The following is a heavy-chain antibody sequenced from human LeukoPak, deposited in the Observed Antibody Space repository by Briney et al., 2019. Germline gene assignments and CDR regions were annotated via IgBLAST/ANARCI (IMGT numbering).Heavy chain of an antibody. CDR3: ARHWVGATTTLDY. D-gene: IGHD1-26*01. Sequence: TSETLSLTCTVSGGSISSYYWSWIRQPPGKGLEWIGYIYYSGSTNYNPSLKSRVTISVDTSKNQFSLKLSSVTAADTAVYYCARHWVGATTTLDYWGQGTLVTVSS. CDR2: IYYSGST. V-gene: IGHV4-59*08. J-gene: IGHJ4*02. CDR1: GGSISSYY.